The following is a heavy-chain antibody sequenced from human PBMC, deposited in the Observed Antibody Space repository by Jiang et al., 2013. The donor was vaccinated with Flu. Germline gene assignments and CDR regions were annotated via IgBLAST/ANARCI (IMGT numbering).Heavy chain of an antibody. D-gene: IGHD3-3*01. CDR3: ARGPSITIFGVVIIPVLDY. V-gene: IGHV1-3*01. CDR2: INAGNGNT. J-gene: IGHJ4*02. Sequence: AEVKKPGASVKVSCKASGYTFTSYAMHWVRQAPGQRLEWMGWINAGNGNTKYSQKFQGRVTITRDTSASTAYMELSSLRSEDTAVYYCARGPSITIFGVVIIPVLDYWGQGTLVTVSS. CDR1: GYTFTSYA.